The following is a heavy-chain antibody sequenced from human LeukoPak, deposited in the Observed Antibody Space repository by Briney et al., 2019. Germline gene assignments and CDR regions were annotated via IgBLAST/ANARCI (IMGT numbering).Heavy chain of an antibody. CDR3: AREGLGVDTAGNWFDP. V-gene: IGHV4-31*11. CDR2: IYYSGST. J-gene: IGHJ5*02. Sequence: SETLSLTCAVYGGSFSGYYWSWIRQHPGKGLEWIGYIYYSGSTYYNPSLKSRVTISVDTSKNQFPLKLSSVTAADTAVYYCAREGLGVDTAGNWFDPWGQGTLVTVSS. D-gene: IGHD5-18*01. CDR1: GGSFSGYY.